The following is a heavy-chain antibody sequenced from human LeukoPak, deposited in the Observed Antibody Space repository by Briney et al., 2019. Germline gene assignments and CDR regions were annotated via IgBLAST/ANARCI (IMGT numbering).Heavy chain of an antibody. D-gene: IGHD2-2*01. CDR1: GFTFSSYA. J-gene: IGHJ4*02. CDR3: AREVISTPSYFDY. Sequence: GGSLRLSCAASGFTFSSYAMSWVRQAPGKGLEWVSFIHRDDKTYYADSVKGRFTMSRDSSKNTLYLQMNSLGADDTAVYYCAREVISTPSYFDYWGQGILVTVSS. V-gene: IGHV3-53*01. CDR2: IHRDDKT.